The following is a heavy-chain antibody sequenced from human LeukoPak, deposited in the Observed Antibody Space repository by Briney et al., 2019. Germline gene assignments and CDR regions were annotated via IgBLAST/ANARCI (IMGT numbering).Heavy chain of an antibody. J-gene: IGHJ4*02. CDR2: IKHDGSEK. CDR1: GFTFSSYA. Sequence: GGSLRLSCAASGFTFSSYAMSWVRQAPGKGLEWVANIKHDGSEKYYVDSVKGRFTISRDNAKNSLYVQMNSLRVEDTAVYYCARGGENYYGSGSQDYWGQGTLVTVSS. D-gene: IGHD3-10*01. V-gene: IGHV3-7*01. CDR3: ARGGENYYGSGSQDY.